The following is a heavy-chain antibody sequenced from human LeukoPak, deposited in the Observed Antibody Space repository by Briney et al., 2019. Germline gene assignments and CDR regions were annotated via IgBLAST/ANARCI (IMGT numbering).Heavy chain of an antibody. Sequence: GGSLRLSCAASGFTFNNYGMHWVRQAPGKGLEWVAFIRYDGSNKYYADSVKGRFTIFRDNARNSLFLQMNSLRAEDTAVYYCARDDGSYSRSPGFDYWGQGTLVTVSS. V-gene: IGHV3-30*02. D-gene: IGHD1-26*01. CDR3: ARDDGSYSRSPGFDY. CDR2: IRYDGSNK. J-gene: IGHJ4*02. CDR1: GFTFNNYG.